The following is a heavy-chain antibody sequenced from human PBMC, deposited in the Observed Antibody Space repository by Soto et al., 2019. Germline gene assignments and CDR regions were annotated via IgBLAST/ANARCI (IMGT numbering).Heavy chain of an antibody. CDR3: ARDSCSGGSCYSIVYYYYGMDV. CDR1: GYTFTSYG. V-gene: IGHV1-18*01. D-gene: IGHD2-15*01. CDR2: ISAYNGNT. J-gene: IGHJ6*02. Sequence: GASVKVSCKASGYTFTSYGISWVRQAPGQGLEWMGWISAYNGNTNYAQKLQGRVTMTTDTSTSTAYMELRSLRSDDTAVYYCARDSCSGGSCYSIVYYYYGMDVWGQGTTVTVSS.